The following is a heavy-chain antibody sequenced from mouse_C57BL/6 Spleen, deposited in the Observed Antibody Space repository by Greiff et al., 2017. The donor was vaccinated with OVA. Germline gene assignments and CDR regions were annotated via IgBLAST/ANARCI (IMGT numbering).Heavy chain of an antibody. D-gene: IGHD2-3*01. Sequence: DVMLVESGGGLVKPGGSLKLSCAASGFTFSDYGMHWVRQAPEKGLEWVAYISSGSSTIYYADTVKGRFTISRDNAKNTLFLQMTSLRSEDTAMYYCARGNDGYLYAMDYWGQGTSVTVSS. V-gene: IGHV5-17*01. CDR3: ARGNDGYLYAMDY. CDR1: GFTFSDYG. CDR2: ISSGSSTI. J-gene: IGHJ4*01.